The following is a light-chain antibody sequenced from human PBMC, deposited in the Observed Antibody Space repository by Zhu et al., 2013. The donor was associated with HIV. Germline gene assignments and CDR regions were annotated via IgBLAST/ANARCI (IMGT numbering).Light chain of an antibody. V-gene: IGKV3-20*01. CDR1: QSVGNY. Sequence: ERVMTQSPDTLSVSPGARATLSCRASQSVGNYLAWYQQKPGRAPRLLIYGASSRATGIPDRFSDNGSGTDFTLTISRLEPEDFAMYYCQQYGDSLTWAFGQGTKVEFK. CDR3: QQYGDSLTWA. CDR2: GAS. J-gene: IGKJ1*01.